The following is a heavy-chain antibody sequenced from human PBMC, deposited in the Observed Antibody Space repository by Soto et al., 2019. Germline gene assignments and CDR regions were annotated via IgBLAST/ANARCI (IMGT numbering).Heavy chain of an antibody. V-gene: IGHV4-61*01. CDR1: GGSVKIGTYY. J-gene: IGHJ4*02. CDR3: ARDFFDY. Sequence: TSETLSLTCPVPGGSVKIGTYYWSWIRQPPGKGLEWIGYIYYSGSTNYNPSLKSRVTISVDTSKNQFSLKLSSVTAADTAVYYCARDFFDYWGQGTLVTVSS. CDR2: IYYSGST.